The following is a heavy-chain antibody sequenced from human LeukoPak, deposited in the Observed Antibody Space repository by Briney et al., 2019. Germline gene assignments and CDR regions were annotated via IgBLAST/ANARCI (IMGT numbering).Heavy chain of an antibody. D-gene: IGHD6-19*01. Sequence: SETLSLTCTVSGGSISSYYWSWIRQPPGKGLEWIGYIYYSGSTNYNPSLKSRVTISVDTSKNQFSLKLSSVTAADTAVYYCARGPGAVADLYYYYGMDVWGQGTTVTVSS. CDR2: IYYSGST. V-gene: IGHV4-59*12. J-gene: IGHJ6*02. CDR3: ARGPGAVADLYYYYGMDV. CDR1: GGSISSYY.